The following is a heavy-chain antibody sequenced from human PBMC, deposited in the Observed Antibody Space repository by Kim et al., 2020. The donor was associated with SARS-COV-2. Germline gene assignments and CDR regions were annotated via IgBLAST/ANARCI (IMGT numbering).Heavy chain of an antibody. V-gene: IGHV3-11*05. J-gene: IGHJ6*02. CDR2: ISSSSSYT. Sequence: GGSLRLSCAASGFTFSDYYMSWIRQAPGKGLEWVSYISSSSSYTNYADSVKGRFTISRDNAKNSLYLQMNSLRAEDTAGYYCARVGYDYVWGSYRDYYYYDGMDVWGQGTTVTVSS. D-gene: IGHD3-16*02. CDR3: ARVGYDYVWGSYRDYYYYDGMDV. CDR1: GFTFSDYY.